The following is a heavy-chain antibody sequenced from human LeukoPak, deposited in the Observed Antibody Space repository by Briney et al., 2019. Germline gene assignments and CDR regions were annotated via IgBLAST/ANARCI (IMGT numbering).Heavy chain of an antibody. CDR2: INPYNGNT. CDR1: GYTFDSYG. CDR3: ARDSRSSSSAYYFDY. D-gene: IGHD6-6*01. Sequence: GSVKVSCKASGYTFDSYGISWVRQAPGRGLEWVGWINPYNGNTNYAQKLQGRVTMTTDTSTSTAYMELRSLRSEDTAVYYCARDSRSSSSAYYFDYWGQGTLVTVSS. J-gene: IGHJ4*02. V-gene: IGHV1-18*01.